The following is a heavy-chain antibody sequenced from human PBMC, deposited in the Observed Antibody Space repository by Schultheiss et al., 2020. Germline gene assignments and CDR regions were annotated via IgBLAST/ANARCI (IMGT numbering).Heavy chain of an antibody. CDR3: ARRGVVPAGGEYYYYYYYMDV. CDR1: GYTFTGYY. V-gene: IGHV1-18*04. D-gene: IGHD2-2*01. Sequence: ASVKVSCKASGYTFTGYYMHWVRQAPGQGLEWMGWINPNSGNTNYAQKLQGRVTMTTDTSTSTAYMELRSLRSEDTAVYYCARRGVVPAGGEYYYYYYYMDVWGKGTTVTVS. CDR2: INPNSGNT. J-gene: IGHJ6*03.